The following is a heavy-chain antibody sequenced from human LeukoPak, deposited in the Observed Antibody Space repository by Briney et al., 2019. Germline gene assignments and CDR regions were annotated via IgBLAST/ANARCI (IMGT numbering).Heavy chain of an antibody. D-gene: IGHD2-21*02. Sequence: GGSLRLSCAASGFTFSNYKMHWVRQAPGKGLEWVSYLTGIGNTIDYAGSVRGRFTISRDNAKNSLYLQMNSLRVEDTAVYFCAREGSTDCHFDYWGQGTLVTVSP. CDR1: GFTFSNYK. CDR2: LTGIGNTI. J-gene: IGHJ4*02. V-gene: IGHV3-48*03. CDR3: AREGSTDCHFDY.